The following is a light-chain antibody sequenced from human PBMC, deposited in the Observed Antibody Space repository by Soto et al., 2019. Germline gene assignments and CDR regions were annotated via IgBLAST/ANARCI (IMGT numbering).Light chain of an antibody. J-gene: IGLJ2*01. CDR3: SSYTSSSTSVV. Sequence: QSALTQPASVSGSPGQSITISCTGTGSDVGTYNYVSWYQQHPGKAPKLMIYDVTNRPSGVSDRVSGSKSGNTASLTISGLQAEDEAAHYCSSYTSSSTSVVFGGGTKLTVL. V-gene: IGLV2-14*01. CDR1: GSDVGTYNY. CDR2: DVT.